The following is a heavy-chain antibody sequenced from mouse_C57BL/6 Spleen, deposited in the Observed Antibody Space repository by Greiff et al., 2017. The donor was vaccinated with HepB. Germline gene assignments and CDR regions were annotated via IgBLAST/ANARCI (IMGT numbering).Heavy chain of an antibody. J-gene: IGHJ1*03. CDR2: IWSGGST. CDR3: ARNYYGSSHWYFDV. V-gene: IGHV2-2*01. Sequence: VQLQESGPGLVQPSQSLSITCTVSGFSLTSSGVHWVRQSPGKGLEWLGVIWSGGSTDYNAAFISRLSISKDNSKSQVFFKMNSLQADDTAIYYCARNYYGSSHWYFDVWGTGTTVTVSS. D-gene: IGHD1-1*01. CDR1: GFSLTSSG.